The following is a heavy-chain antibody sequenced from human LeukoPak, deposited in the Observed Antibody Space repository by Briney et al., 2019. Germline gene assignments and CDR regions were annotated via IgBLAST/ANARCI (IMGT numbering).Heavy chain of an antibody. J-gene: IGHJ4*02. CDR2: ISSSSSTI. CDR3: AKDGSHWDFDY. D-gene: IGHD7-27*01. CDR1: GFSSYS. Sequence: GGSLRLSCAASGFSSYSMSWVRQAPGKGLEWVSYISSSSSTIYYADSVKGRFTISRDISKNTLYLQMSSLRAEDTAVYYCAKDGSHWDFDYWGQGTLVTVSS. V-gene: IGHV3-48*01.